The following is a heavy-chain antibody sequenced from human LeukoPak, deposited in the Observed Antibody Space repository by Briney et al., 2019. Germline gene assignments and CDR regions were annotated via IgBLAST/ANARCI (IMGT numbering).Heavy chain of an antibody. CDR2: INPNSGGT. D-gene: IGHD3-3*01. Sequence: ASVKVSCKASGYTFTGYYMHWVRQAPGQGLEWMGWINPNSGGTNYAQKFQGRVTMTRDTSISTAYMELSRLRSDDTAVYYCARDFWSGIPVYYYYYMDVWGKGTTVTVSS. V-gene: IGHV1-2*02. J-gene: IGHJ6*03. CDR1: GYTFTGYY. CDR3: ARDFWSGIPVYYYYYMDV.